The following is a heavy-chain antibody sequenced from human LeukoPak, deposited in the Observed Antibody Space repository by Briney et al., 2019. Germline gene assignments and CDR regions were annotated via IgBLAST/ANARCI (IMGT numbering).Heavy chain of an antibody. CDR2: ISSSGSTI. Sequence: PGGSLRLSCAASGFTFSSYEMNWVRQAPGKGLEWVSYISSSGSTIYYADSVKGRFTISRDNAKNSLYLQMNSLRAEDTALYYCARAGENYYYMDVWGKGTTVTVSS. CDR1: GFTFSSYE. J-gene: IGHJ6*03. D-gene: IGHD3-10*01. CDR3: ARAGENYYYMDV. V-gene: IGHV3-48*03.